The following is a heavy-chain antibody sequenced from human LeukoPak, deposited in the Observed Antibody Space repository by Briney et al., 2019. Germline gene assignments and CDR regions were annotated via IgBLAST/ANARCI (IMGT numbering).Heavy chain of an antibody. D-gene: IGHD3-22*01. J-gene: IGHJ6*02. CDR1: GFTFSDYY. CDR3: ARAFGYDSSGYYYVQYYYYYYGMDV. V-gene: IGHV3-11*01. CDR2: ISSSGSTI. Sequence: PGGSLRLSCAAPGFTFSDYYMSWIRQAPGKGLEWVSYISSSGSTIYYADSVKGRFTISRDNAKNSLYLQMNSLRAEDTAVYYCARAFGYDSSGYYYVQYYYYYYGMDVWGRGTTVTVSS.